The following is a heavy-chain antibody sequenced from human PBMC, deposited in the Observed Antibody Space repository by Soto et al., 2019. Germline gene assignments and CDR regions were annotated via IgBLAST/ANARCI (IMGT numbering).Heavy chain of an antibody. Sequence: QVQLVQSGAEVKKPGASVKVSCKASGYTFTSYGISWVRQAPGQGLEWMGWISAYNGNTNYAQKLQGRVTMTTDTATSTAYRELRRLRYDEAAVEYCARGDIGTTVTPGWGQGTLVTVSS. V-gene: IGHV1-18*01. CDR2: ISAYNGNT. D-gene: IGHD4-17*01. CDR3: ARGDIGTTVTPG. CDR1: GYTFTSYG. J-gene: IGHJ4*02.